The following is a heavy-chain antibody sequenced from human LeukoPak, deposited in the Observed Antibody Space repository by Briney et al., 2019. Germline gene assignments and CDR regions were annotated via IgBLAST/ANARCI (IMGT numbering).Heavy chain of an antibody. V-gene: IGHV3-33*01. CDR3: AREKGYSYGETFDY. Sequence: GRSLRLSCAASGFTFSSYGMHWVRQAPGKGLEWVAVIWYDGSNKYYADSVKGRFTISRDNSKSTLYLQMNSLRAEDTAVYYCAREKGYSYGETFDYWGQGTLVTVSS. CDR2: IWYDGSNK. D-gene: IGHD5-18*01. J-gene: IGHJ4*02. CDR1: GFTFSSYG.